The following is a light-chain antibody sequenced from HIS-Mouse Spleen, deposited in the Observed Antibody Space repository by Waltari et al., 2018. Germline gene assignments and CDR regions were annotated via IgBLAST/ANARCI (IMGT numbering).Light chain of an antibody. V-gene: IGLV1-44*01. CDR3: AAWDDSLNGVWV. CDR2: SNN. J-gene: IGLJ3*02. Sequence: QSVLTQPPSASGTPGQRVTISCSGSSSNIGSNTVNWYQQLPGTAPKLLIYSNNRRPSGVPDRVSGSKSGTSASLAISGLQSEDEADYYCAAWDDSLNGVWVFGGGTKLTVL. CDR1: SSNIGSNT.